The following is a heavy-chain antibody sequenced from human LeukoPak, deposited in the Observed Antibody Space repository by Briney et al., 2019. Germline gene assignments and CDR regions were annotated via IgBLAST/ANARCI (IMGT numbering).Heavy chain of an antibody. Sequence: SETLPLTCTVSGGSISSYYWSWIRQPPGKGLEWVGYIYYSGSTNYNPSLKSRVTISVDTSKNQFSLKLSSVTAADTAVYYCARRAYYYDSSGYYAYYFDYWGQGALVTVSS. J-gene: IGHJ4*02. D-gene: IGHD3-22*01. CDR2: IYYSGST. CDR1: GGSISSYY. V-gene: IGHV4-59*01. CDR3: ARRAYYYDSSGYYAYYFDY.